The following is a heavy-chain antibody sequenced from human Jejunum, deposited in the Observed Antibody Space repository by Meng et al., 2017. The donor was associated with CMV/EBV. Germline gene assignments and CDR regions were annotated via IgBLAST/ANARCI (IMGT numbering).Heavy chain of an antibody. CDR2: VSSVSSYT. D-gene: IGHD2-8*01. CDR3: ARDRYCTNGVCYTHFDS. CDR1: GFTFDDYY. V-gene: IGHV3-11*06. J-gene: IGHJ4*02. Sequence: QVQLVESGGGLGKPGGSLRLSCAASGFTFDDYYMNWIRQAPGKGLEWVSSVSSVSSYTNYADSVKGRFTISRDNAKNSLYLQMNSLRAEDTAVYYCARDRYCTNGVCYTHFDSWGQGTLVTVSS.